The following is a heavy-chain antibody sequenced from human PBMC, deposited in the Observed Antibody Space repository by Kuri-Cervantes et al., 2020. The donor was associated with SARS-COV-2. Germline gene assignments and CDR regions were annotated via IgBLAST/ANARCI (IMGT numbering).Heavy chain of an antibody. D-gene: IGHD3-10*01. CDR3: ARDKDDGSGDGFDY. Sequence: GESLKISCTASGFTFSSYGMNWVRQAPGKGLEWVAFIRYDGSNKYYADSVKGRFTIYRDNSKNTLYLQMNSLRAEDTAVYYCARDKDDGSGDGFDYWGQGTLVTVSS. J-gene: IGHJ4*02. CDR2: IRYDGSNK. CDR1: GFTFSSYG. V-gene: IGHV3-30*02.